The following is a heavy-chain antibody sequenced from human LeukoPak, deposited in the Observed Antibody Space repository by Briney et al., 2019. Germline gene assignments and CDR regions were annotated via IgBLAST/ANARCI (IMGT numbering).Heavy chain of an antibody. J-gene: IGHJ5*02. CDR3: ARGREPEPLAPFDP. Sequence: GASVKVSRKASGYTFTDYYIHWVRQAPGQGLEWMGWINPNSGGTKYAQKFQGRVTMTRDTSISTVHMELRRLKSDDTALYYCARGREPEPLAPFDPWGQGTLVTVSS. CDR1: GYTFTDYY. V-gene: IGHV1-2*02. CDR2: INPNSGGT. D-gene: IGHD1-14*01.